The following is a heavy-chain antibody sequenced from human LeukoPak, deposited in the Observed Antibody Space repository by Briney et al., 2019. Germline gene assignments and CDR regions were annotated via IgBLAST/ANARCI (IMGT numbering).Heavy chain of an antibody. CDR2: ISDSGGNT. CDR1: GFTFNNYA. V-gene: IGHV3-23*01. CDR3: AKRSGNNPLYYFDY. J-gene: IGHJ4*02. Sequence: HPGGSLRLSCAASGFTFNNYAMSWVRQPPGKGLEWVSTISDSGGNTYYADSVKGRFTISRDNSKNTLYLQMNSLRAVDTAVYYCAKRSGNNPLYYFDYWGQGTLVTVSS. D-gene: IGHD1-14*01.